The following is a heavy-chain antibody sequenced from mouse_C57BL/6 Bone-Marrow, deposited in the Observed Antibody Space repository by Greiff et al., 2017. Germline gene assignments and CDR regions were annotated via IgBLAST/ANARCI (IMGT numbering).Heavy chain of an antibody. Sequence: QVQLKESGAELARPGASVKLSCKASGYTFTSYGISWVKQRTGQGLEWIGEIYPRSGNTYYNEKFKGKATLTADKSSSTAYMELRSLTSEESAVYFCARGIYYDFTWFAYWGQGTLVTVSA. CDR2: IYPRSGNT. D-gene: IGHD2-4*01. V-gene: IGHV1-81*01. J-gene: IGHJ3*01. CDR3: ARGIYYDFTWFAY. CDR1: GYTFTSYG.